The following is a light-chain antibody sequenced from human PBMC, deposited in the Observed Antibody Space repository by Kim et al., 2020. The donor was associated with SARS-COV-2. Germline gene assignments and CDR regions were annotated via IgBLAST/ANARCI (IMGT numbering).Light chain of an antibody. Sequence: QSALTQPASVSGSPGQSITISCTGTSSDVGGYHYVSWYQQHPGKAPKLMIYDVSNRSSGVSIRFSGSKSGNTASLTISGLQAEDEADYYCSSYTSSSTLVFGGGTQLTVL. J-gene: IGLJ3*02. CDR1: SSDVGGYHY. V-gene: IGLV2-14*03. CDR3: SSYTSSSTLV. CDR2: DVS.